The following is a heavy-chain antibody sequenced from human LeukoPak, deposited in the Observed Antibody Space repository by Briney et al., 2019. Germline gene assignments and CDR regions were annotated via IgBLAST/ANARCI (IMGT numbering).Heavy chain of an antibody. CDR2: IKTKTDGVTT. J-gene: IGHJ3*02. V-gene: IGHV3-15*01. CDR1: GFIFSDYY. D-gene: IGHD5-12*01. Sequence: PGGSLRLSCAASGFIFSDYYMSWIRQAPGKGLEWVGRIKTKTDGVTTDYAAPVKGRFTLSRDDSKNTVYLQMTSLKIEDTAVYFCTGFETSGPDAFDIWGRGTMVTVSS. CDR3: TGFETSGPDAFDI.